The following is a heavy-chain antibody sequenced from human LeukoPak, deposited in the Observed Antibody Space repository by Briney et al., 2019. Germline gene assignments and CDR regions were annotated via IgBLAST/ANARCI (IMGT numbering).Heavy chain of an antibody. V-gene: IGHV4-34*01. CDR1: GGSFSGYY. J-gene: IGHJ5*02. CDR3: ARPDYDFWSGYDNWFDP. CDR2: INHSGST. Sequence: SETLSLTRAVYGGSFSGYYWSWIRPPPGKGLEWIGEINHSGSTNYNPSLKGRVTIPVDTSKNQFSLKLSSVTAADTAVYYCARPDYDFWSGYDNWFDPWGQGTLVTVSS. D-gene: IGHD3-3*01.